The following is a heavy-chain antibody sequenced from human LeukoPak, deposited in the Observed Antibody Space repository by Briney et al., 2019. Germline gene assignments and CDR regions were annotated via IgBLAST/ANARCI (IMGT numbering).Heavy chain of an antibody. Sequence: SETLSLTCTVSGYSISSGYYWGWIRQPPGKGLEWIGSIYHSGSTYYNPSLKSRVTISVDTSKNQFSLKLSSVTAADTAVYYCASSVGYSYDTNWGQGTLVTVSS. V-gene: IGHV4-38-2*02. CDR2: IYHSGST. CDR3: ASSVGYSYDTN. D-gene: IGHD5-18*01. CDR1: GYSISSGYY. J-gene: IGHJ4*02.